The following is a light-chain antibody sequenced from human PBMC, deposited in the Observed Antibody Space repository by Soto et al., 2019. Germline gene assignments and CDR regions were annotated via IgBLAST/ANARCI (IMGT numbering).Light chain of an antibody. Sequence: VQMTQSPSSLSASVWERVTITCRSSQSISSYLNWYQQKPGKAPKLLIFTASTLQSGVPSRFSGSGSGTDFTLTISSLQPEDFATYYCQQSYTTPLGFGGGTKVDIK. CDR1: QSISSY. CDR2: TAS. V-gene: IGKV1-39*01. CDR3: QQSYTTPLG. J-gene: IGKJ4*01.